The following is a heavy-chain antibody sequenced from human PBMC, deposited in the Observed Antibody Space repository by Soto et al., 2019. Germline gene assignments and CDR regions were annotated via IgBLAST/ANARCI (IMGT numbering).Heavy chain of an antibody. CDR2: IDPSDSYT. CDR3: ARHWVLYDYDDV. D-gene: IGHD3-16*01. Sequence: GESLKISCKGSGYSFASYWISWVRQMSGKGLEWMGRIDPSDSYTKYSPSFQGHVTISVDKSISTAYLQWSSLKASDTAMYYCARHWVLYDYDDVWGQGTTVTVSS. V-gene: IGHV5-10-1*01. J-gene: IGHJ6*02. CDR1: GYSFASYW.